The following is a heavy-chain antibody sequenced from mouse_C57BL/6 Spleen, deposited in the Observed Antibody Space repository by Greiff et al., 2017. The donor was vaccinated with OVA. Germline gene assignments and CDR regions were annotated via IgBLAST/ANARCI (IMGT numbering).Heavy chain of an antibody. J-gene: IGHJ3*01. CDR1: GYTFTSYW. D-gene: IGHD2-4*01. V-gene: IGHV1-55*01. Sequence: QVQLQQSGAELVKPGASVKMSCKASGYTFTSYWITWVKQRPGQGLEWIGDIYPGSGSTNYNEKFKSKATLTVDTSSSTAYMQLSSLTSEDSAVYYCASRYDYDGAWFAYWGQGTLVTVSA. CDR2: IYPGSGST. CDR3: ASRYDYDGAWFAY.